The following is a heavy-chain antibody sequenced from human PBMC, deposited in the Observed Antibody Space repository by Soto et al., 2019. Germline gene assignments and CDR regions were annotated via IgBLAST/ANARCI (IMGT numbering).Heavy chain of an antibody. J-gene: IGHJ4*02. CDR1: GFSLITSGVA. CDR2: IYWDDDK. V-gene: IGHV2-5*02. D-gene: IGHD6-19*01. Sequence: QITLKESGPTLVKPTQTLTLTCTFSGFSLITSGVAVGWIRQPPGKALEWLAVIYWDDDKRYSPSLKSRPTITKDTSKNQVVLTMTNMDPVDTATYYCAHRRGDNSGWYVPPDYWGQGTLVTVSS. CDR3: AHRRGDNSGWYVPPDY.